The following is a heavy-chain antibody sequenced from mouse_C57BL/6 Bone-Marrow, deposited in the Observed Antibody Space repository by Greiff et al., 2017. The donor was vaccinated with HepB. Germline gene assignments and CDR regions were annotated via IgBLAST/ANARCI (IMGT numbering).Heavy chain of an antibody. J-gene: IGHJ4*01. Sequence: QVQLQQPGAELVKPGASVKLSCKASGYTFTSYWMHWVKQRPGQGLEWIGMIHPNSGSTNYNEKFKSKATLTVDKSSSTAYMQLSSLTSEDSAVYYCAKESSSYAMDYWGQGTSVTVSS. CDR1: GYTFTSYW. CDR3: AKESSSYAMDY. CDR2: IHPNSGST. V-gene: IGHV1-64*01. D-gene: IGHD1-1*01.